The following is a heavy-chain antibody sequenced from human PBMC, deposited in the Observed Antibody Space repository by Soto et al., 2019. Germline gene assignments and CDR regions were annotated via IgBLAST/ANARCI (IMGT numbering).Heavy chain of an antibody. CDR2: IHHSGST. D-gene: IGHD3-3*01. Sequence: QVQLQESGPGLLKPSGTLSLTCDVSGGSLYSSNWWTWVRQTPGKGLEWIGEIHHSGSTNYNPSLKSRVTISADKSKNQFFLNLASVTAAETAMYYCTRRGGGGSGVFMIDGLDPWGKGTQVTVSS. V-gene: IGHV4-4*02. J-gene: IGHJ5*02. CDR3: TRRGGGGSGVFMIDGLDP. CDR1: GGSLYSSNW.